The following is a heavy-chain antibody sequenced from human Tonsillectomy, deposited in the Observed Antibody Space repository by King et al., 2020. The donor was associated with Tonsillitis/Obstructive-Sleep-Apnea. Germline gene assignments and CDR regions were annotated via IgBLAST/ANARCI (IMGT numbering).Heavy chain of an antibody. V-gene: IGHV3-74*01. Sequence: VQLVESGGGLVQPGGSLRLSCAASGFTFSSYWMHWVRQAPGTGLVWVSRINTNGSVTTFADSVQGRFTISRDNAKNTLYLQMNSLRAEDTAVYYCARALRGGFDYWGQGTLVSVSS. CDR2: INTNGSVT. D-gene: IGHD3-16*01. J-gene: IGHJ4*02. CDR3: ARALRGGFDY. CDR1: GFTFSSYW.